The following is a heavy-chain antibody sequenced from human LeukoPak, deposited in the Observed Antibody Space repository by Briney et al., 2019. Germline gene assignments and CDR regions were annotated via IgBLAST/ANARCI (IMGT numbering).Heavy chain of an antibody. Sequence: SETLSLTCTVSGGSISSYYWSWIRQPAGKGLEWIGRIYTSGSTNYNPSLKSRVTMSVDTSKNQFSLKLSSVTAADTAVYYCATYSGYSSSWYFDYWGQGTLVTVSS. V-gene: IGHV4-4*07. J-gene: IGHJ4*02. CDR3: ATYSGYSSSWYFDY. D-gene: IGHD6-13*01. CDR1: GGSISSYY. CDR2: IYTSGST.